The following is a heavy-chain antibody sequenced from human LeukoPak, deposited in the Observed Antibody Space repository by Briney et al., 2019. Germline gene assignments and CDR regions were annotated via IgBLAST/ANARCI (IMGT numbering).Heavy chain of an antibody. D-gene: IGHD6-19*01. V-gene: IGHV3-30*04. J-gene: IGHJ2*01. CDR3: ARDEGSGWDVGWYFDL. Sequence: GGSLRLSCAASGFTFSSYAMHWVRQAPGKGLEWVAVISYDGSNKYYADSVKGRFTIPRDNSKNTLYLQMNSLRAEDTAVYYCARDEGSGWDVGWYFDLWGRGTLVTVSS. CDR1: GFTFSSYA. CDR2: ISYDGSNK.